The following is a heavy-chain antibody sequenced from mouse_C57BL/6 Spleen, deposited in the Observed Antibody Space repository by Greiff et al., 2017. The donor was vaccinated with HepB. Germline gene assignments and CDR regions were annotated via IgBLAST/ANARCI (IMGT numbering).Heavy chain of an antibody. CDR1: GYTFTDYE. CDR2: IDPETGGT. V-gene: IGHV1-15*01. J-gene: IGHJ2*01. CDR3: TFWDY. Sequence: SGAELVRPGASVTLSCKASGYTFTDYEMHWVKQTPVHGLEWIGAIDPETGGTAYNQKFKGKAILTADKSSSTAYMEHRSLTSEDSAVYYCTFWDYWGQGTTLTVSS.